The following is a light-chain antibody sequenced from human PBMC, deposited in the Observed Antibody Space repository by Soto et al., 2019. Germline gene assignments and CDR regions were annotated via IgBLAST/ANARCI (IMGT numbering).Light chain of an antibody. Sequence: QSVLTRPASVSGSPGQSITISCTGTSSDVGGNKYVSWYQHYPGKAPKLMICDVSNRPSGVSNRFSGSKSGNTASLTISGLQAEDEADYYCSAFTGTTYVFGTGTKLTVL. CDR3: SAFTGTTYV. CDR2: DVS. CDR1: SSDVGGNKY. J-gene: IGLJ1*01. V-gene: IGLV2-14*03.